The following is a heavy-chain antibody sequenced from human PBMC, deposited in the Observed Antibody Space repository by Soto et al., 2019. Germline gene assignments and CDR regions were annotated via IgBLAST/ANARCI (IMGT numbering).Heavy chain of an antibody. CDR2: ISAYNGNT. J-gene: IGHJ5*02. V-gene: IGHV1-18*01. CDR1: GYTFTSYG. Sequence: ASVKVSCKASGYTFTSYGISWVRQAPGQGLEWMGWISAYNGNTNYAQKLQGRVTMTTDTSTSTAYMELRSLRSDDTAVYYCARASDILTGYLLFDPWGQATLVTVSS. D-gene: IGHD3-9*01. CDR3: ARASDILTGYLLFDP.